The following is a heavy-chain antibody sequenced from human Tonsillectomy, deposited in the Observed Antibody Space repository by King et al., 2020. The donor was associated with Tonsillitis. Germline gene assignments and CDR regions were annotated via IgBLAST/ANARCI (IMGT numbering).Heavy chain of an antibody. V-gene: IGHV4-38-2*01. J-gene: IGHJ4*02. CDR1: GYSISSGYY. D-gene: IGHD3-22*01. CDR3: ARILTYYYDSSGYD. CDR2: IYHSGST. Sequence: VQLQESGPGLVKPSETLSLTCAVSGYSISSGYYWGWIRQPPGKGLEWLGSIYHSGSTYYNPSLKSRVTISVDTSKNHFSLKLSSVTAADTAVYYCARILTYYYDSSGYDWGQGTLVTVSS.